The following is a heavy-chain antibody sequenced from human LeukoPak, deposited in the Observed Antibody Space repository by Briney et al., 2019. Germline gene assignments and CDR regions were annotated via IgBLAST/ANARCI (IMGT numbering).Heavy chain of an antibody. Sequence: GGSLRLSCAASGFTFSSYSMNWVRQAPGKGLEWVSDISVSGSSTYYADSVKGRFTISSDNPRNTLYLQMNSLRAEDTAVYYCAKDTDKYYYNSSGDDAFDIWGQGTMVTVS. J-gene: IGHJ3*02. CDR3: AKDTDKYYYNSSGDDAFDI. CDR1: GFTFSSYS. CDR2: ISVSGSST. D-gene: IGHD3-22*01. V-gene: IGHV3-23*01.